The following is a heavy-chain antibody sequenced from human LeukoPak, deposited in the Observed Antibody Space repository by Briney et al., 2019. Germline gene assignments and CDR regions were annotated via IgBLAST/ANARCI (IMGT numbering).Heavy chain of an antibody. CDR1: GYTFTSYA. Sequence: ASVKVSCKASGYTFTSYAMHWVRQAPGQRLEWMGWINAGNGNTKYSQKFQGRVTITRDTSASTAYLELSSLRSEDTAVYYCARDLQAYGMDVWGQGTTVTVSS. V-gene: IGHV1-3*01. J-gene: IGHJ6*02. CDR2: INAGNGNT. D-gene: IGHD4-11*01. CDR3: ARDLQAYGMDV.